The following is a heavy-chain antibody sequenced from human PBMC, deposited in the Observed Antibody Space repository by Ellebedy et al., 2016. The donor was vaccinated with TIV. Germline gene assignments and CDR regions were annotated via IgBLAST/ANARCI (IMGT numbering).Heavy chain of an antibody. CDR3: ARGPTTWGFLDAFDI. D-gene: IGHD4-17*01. CDR1: GGSFSGYY. CDR2: INHSGST. V-gene: IGHV4-34*01. Sequence: SETLSLTCAVYGGSFSGYYWSWIRQPPGKGLEWIGEINHSGSTNYNPSLKSRVTISVDTSKNQFSLKLSSVTAADTAVYYCARGPTTWGFLDAFDIWGQGTMVTVSS. J-gene: IGHJ3*02.